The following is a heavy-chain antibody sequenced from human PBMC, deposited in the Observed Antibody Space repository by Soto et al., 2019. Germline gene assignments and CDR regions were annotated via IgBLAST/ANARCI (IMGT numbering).Heavy chain of an antibody. Sequence: EVQLVESGGGLVQPGGSLKLSCAASGFTFSGSAMHWVRQASGKGLEWVGRIRSKANSYATAYAASVKGRFTIYRDDSKNTAYLQMNSLKTEDTAVYYCTRLINDYGDYVSYWFDPWGQGTLVTVSS. D-gene: IGHD4-17*01. J-gene: IGHJ5*02. CDR3: TRLINDYGDYVSYWFDP. V-gene: IGHV3-73*01. CDR1: GFTFSGSA. CDR2: IRSKANSYAT.